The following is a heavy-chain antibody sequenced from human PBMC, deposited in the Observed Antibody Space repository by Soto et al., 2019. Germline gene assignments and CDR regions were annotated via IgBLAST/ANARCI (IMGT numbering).Heavy chain of an antibody. CDR3: ARPTRYSSGWYFDY. Sequence: QLLESGPGLVKPSETLSLTCTVSGGSISSSSYYWGWIRQPPGKGLEWIGSIYYSGSTYYNPSLKSRVTISVDTSKNQFSLKLSSVTAADTAVYYCARPTRYSSGWYFDYWGQGTLVTVSS. J-gene: IGHJ4*02. D-gene: IGHD6-19*01. CDR2: IYYSGST. V-gene: IGHV4-39*01. CDR1: GGSISSSSYY.